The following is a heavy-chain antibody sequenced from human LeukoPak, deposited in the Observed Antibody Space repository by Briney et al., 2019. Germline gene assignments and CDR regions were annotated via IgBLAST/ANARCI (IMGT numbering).Heavy chain of an antibody. CDR2: IIATGDSA. CDR3: ALLEVNIVGY. J-gene: IGHJ4*02. CDR1: TFTFSDYD. Sequence: GGSLRLSCTASTFTFSDYDMTWVRQAPGKGLDWVSTIIATGDSAFYADSVRGRFTVSTDNSKNTLYLQMNSLRGEDTALYYCALLEVNIVGYWGQGTLVAVSS. D-gene: IGHD5-12*01. V-gene: IGHV3-23*01.